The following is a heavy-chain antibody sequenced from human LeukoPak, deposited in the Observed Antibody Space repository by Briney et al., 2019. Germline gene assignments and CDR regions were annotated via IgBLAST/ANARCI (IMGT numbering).Heavy chain of an antibody. CDR3: ARGPYYYDSSGYYHSL. Sequence: SETLSLTCTVSGGSISSYYWSWIRQPPGKGLECIGYIYNSGSTNYNPSLKSRVTISVDTSKNQFSLKLSSVTAADTAVYYCARGPYYYDSSGYYHSLWGQGTLVTVSS. J-gene: IGHJ4*02. CDR1: GGSISSYY. CDR2: IYNSGST. D-gene: IGHD3-22*01. V-gene: IGHV4-59*01.